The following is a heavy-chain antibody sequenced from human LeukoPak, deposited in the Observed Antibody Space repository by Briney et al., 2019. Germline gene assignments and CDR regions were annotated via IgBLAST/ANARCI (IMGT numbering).Heavy chain of an antibody. CDR1: GGSISSGGYY. D-gene: IGHD3-22*01. J-gene: IGHJ4*02. CDR3: ARSSEGSGYYYFPFDY. Sequence: SQTLSLTCTVSGGSISSGGYYWSWIRQHPGKGLEWIGYIYYSGSTYYNPSLKSRVTISVDTSKNQFSLKLSSVTAADTAVYYCARSSEGSGYYYFPFDYWGQGTLVTVSS. CDR2: IYYSGST. V-gene: IGHV4-31*03.